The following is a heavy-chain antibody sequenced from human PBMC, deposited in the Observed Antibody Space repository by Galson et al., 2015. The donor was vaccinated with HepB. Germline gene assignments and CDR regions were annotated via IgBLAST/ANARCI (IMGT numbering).Heavy chain of an antibody. V-gene: IGHV7-4-1*02. Sequence: SVKVSCKASGYTFTSYAMNWVRQAPGQGLEWMGWINTNTGNPTYAQGFTGRFVFSLDTSVSTAYLQISSLKAEDTAVYYCARRTYYDYIWGSYPLDYWGQGTLVTVSS. D-gene: IGHD3-16*02. CDR2: INTNTGNP. J-gene: IGHJ4*02. CDR1: GYTFTSYA. CDR3: ARRTYYDYIWGSYPLDY.